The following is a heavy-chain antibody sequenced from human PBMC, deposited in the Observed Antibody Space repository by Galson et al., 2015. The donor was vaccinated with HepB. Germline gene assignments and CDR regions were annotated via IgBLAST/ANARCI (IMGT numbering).Heavy chain of an antibody. Sequence: SVKVSCKVSGYTLTELSMHWVRQAPGKGLEWMGGFDPEDGETIYAQKFQGRVTMTEDTSTDTAYMELSSLRAEDTAVYYCARDPRGSSSSTPDYYCYMDVWGKGTTVTVSS. V-gene: IGHV1-24*01. D-gene: IGHD6-6*01. CDR3: ARDPRGSSSSTPDYYCYMDV. J-gene: IGHJ6*03. CDR1: GYTLTELS. CDR2: FDPEDGET.